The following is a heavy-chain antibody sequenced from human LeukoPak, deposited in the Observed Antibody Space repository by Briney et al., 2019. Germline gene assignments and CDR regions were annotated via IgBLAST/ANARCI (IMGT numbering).Heavy chain of an antibody. V-gene: IGHV4-30-4*01. CDR1: GGSISSGDYY. Sequence: PSQTLSLTCTVSGGSISSGDYYWSWIRQPPGKGLEWIGYIYYSGSTYYNPSLKSRVTISVDTSKNQFSLKLSSVTAADTAVYYCARDGGSSGWGAGAFDIWGQGTMVTVSS. D-gene: IGHD6-19*01. CDR2: IYYSGST. CDR3: ARDGGSSGWGAGAFDI. J-gene: IGHJ3*02.